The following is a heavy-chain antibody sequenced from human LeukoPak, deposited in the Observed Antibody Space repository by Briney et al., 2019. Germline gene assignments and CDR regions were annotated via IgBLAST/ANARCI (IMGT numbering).Heavy chain of an antibody. CDR2: IIPIFGTA. Sequence: SVKVSCTASGGTFSSYAISWVRPAPGQGLEWMGGIIPIFGTANYAQKFQGRVTITADESTSTAYMELSSLRSEDTAVYYCARSDDYEDGMDVWGQGTTVTVSS. CDR3: ARSDDYEDGMDV. CDR1: GGTFSSYA. V-gene: IGHV1-69*13. J-gene: IGHJ6*02. D-gene: IGHD4-17*01.